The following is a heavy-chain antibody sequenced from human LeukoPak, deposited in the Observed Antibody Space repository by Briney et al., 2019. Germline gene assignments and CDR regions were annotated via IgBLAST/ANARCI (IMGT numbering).Heavy chain of an antibody. V-gene: IGHV4-39*07. D-gene: IGHD5-24*01. CDR3: ASGRRNGYLYSDY. Sequence: SETLSLTCTVSGGSISSTSYYWGWIRQPPGRGLEWIGDIYYSGTSDYNPSLKSRVTISVDTSKNQFSLKLSSLTAADTAVYYCASGRRNGYLYSDYWGQGTLVTVSS. J-gene: IGHJ4*02. CDR2: IYYSGTS. CDR1: GGSISSTSYY.